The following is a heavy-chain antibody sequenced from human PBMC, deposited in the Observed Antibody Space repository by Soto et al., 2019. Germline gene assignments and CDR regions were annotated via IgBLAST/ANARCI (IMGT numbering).Heavy chain of an antibody. CDR3: ARAPLAARSKPYCGMDV. D-gene: IGHD6-6*01. Sequence: QVQLVQSGAEVKKPASSVKVSCKASGGTFSSYTISWVRQDPGQGREWMGGIIPIFGTANYAQKFQGRVTITAAESTSSAYMELSSLRSEDTAVYYCARAPLAARSKPYCGMDVWGQGTTVTVSS. CDR1: GGTFSSYT. J-gene: IGHJ6*02. V-gene: IGHV1-69*12. CDR2: IIPIFGTA.